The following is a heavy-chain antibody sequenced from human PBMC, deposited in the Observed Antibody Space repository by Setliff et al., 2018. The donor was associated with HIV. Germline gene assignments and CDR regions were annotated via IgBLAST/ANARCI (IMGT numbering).Heavy chain of an antibody. Sequence: ASVKVSCKASGYTFTDYYIHWVRQAPGQGLEWMGWINSASGGTNYAQNFQGRVTVTRDTSINTAYVELNSLKSDDTAVYYCARTLYSSFSSFDYWGQGTLVTAPQ. CDR3: ARTLYSSFSSFDY. CDR1: GYTFTDYY. CDR2: INSASGGT. J-gene: IGHJ4*02. D-gene: IGHD6-19*01. V-gene: IGHV1-2*02.